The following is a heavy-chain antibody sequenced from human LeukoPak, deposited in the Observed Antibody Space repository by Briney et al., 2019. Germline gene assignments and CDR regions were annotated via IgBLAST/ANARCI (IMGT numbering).Heavy chain of an antibody. D-gene: IGHD1-26*01. Sequence: ASVKVSCKASGYTFTSYGISWVRQAPGQGLEWMGWISAYNGNTNYAQKLQGRVTMTTDTSTSTAYMELRSLRSDDTAVYYCARDTYAVQRYSGSYNWFDPWGQGTLVTVSS. CDR3: ARDTYAVQRYSGSYNWFDP. CDR2: ISAYNGNT. CDR1: GYTFTSYG. J-gene: IGHJ5*02. V-gene: IGHV1-18*01.